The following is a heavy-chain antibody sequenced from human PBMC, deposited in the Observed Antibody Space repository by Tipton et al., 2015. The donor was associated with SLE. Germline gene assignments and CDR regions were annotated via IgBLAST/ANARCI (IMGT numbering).Heavy chain of an antibody. CDR2: INHSGST. J-gene: IGHJ3*02. Sequence: TLSLTCAVYGGSFSGYYCSWIRQPPGKGLGWIGEINHSGSTNYNPSLKSRVTISVDTSKNQFSLKLSSVTAADTAVYYCASAGVRFLEWLFRRGAFDIWGQGTLVTVSS. CDR1: GGSFSGYY. CDR3: ASAGVRFLEWLFRRGAFDI. D-gene: IGHD3-3*01. V-gene: IGHV4-34*01.